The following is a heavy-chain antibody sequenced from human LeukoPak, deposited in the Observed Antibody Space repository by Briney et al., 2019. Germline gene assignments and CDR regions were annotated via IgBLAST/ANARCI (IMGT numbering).Heavy chain of an antibody. V-gene: IGHV3-30*18. CDR2: ISYDGSSK. D-gene: IGHD1-14*01. J-gene: IGHJ6*02. CDR3: AKVTTSTKYYSGLDV. Sequence: GGSLRLSCAASGFTFRTYVMYWVRQAPGKGLEWAALISYDGSSKYYADSVKGRFTISRDNSKNTVYLQMDSLRAEDTAVYYCAKVTTSTKYYSGLDVWGQGATVTVSS. CDR1: GFTFRTYV.